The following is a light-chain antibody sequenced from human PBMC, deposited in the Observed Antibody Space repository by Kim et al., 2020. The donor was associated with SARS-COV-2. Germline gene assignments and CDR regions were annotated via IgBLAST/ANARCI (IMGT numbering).Light chain of an antibody. V-gene: IGKV1-39*01. CDR3: QQSDSTPS. CDR2: AAS. Sequence: AASVGDRVTITCRASQSISSYLNWYQQKPGKAPKLLIYAASSLQSGVPSRFSGSGSGTDFTLTISSRQPEDFATYYCQQSDSTPSFGPGTKVDSK. J-gene: IGKJ3*01. CDR1: QSISSY.